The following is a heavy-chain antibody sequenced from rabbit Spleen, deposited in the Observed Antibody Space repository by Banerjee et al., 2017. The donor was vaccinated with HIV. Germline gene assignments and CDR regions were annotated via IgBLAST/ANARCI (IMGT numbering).Heavy chain of an antibody. CDR3: ARDTSSSFSSYGMDL. D-gene: IGHD1-1*01. V-gene: IGHV1S40*01. CDR2: IEGGSSGFT. CDR1: GFSFSSSDW. J-gene: IGHJ6*01. Sequence: QSLEESGGDLVKPGASLTLTCTASGFSFSSSDWICWVRQAPGKGLEWIACIEGGSSGFTYFANWAKGRFTISKTSSTTVTLQMTSLTAADTATYFCARDTSSSFSSYGMDLWGPGTLVTVS.